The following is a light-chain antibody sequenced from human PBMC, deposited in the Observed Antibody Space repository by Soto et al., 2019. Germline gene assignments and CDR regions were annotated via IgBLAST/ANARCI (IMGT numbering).Light chain of an antibody. V-gene: IGLV1-36*01. CDR3: AAWDDSLNGVV. Sequence: QSVLTQPPSVSEAPRQRVTISCSGSSSNIGNNAVIWYQQLPGKAPKLLIYYDDLLPSGVSDRFSGSKSGTSASLAISGLQSEDEADYYCAAWDDSLNGVVFGGGTQLTVL. CDR1: SSNIGNNA. CDR2: YDD. J-gene: IGLJ2*01.